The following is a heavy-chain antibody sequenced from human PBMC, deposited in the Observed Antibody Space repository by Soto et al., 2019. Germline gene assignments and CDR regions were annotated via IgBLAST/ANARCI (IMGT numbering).Heavy chain of an antibody. CDR2: IGTAGDT. V-gene: IGHV3-13*01. CDR1: GFTFSSYD. D-gene: IGHD3-22*01. J-gene: IGHJ4*02. CDR3: ARGKDYYDSSGKFDY. Sequence: EVQLVESGGGLVQPGGSLRLSCAASGFTFSSYDMHWVRQATGKGLEWVSAIGTAGDTYYPGSVKGRFTISRENAKNSLYLQMNSLRAGDRAVYYCARGKDYYDSSGKFDYWGQGTLVTVSS.